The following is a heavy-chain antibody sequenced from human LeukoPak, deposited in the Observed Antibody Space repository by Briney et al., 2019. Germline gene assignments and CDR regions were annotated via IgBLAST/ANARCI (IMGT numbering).Heavy chain of an antibody. CDR1: GYTFTSYG. J-gene: IGHJ4*02. CDR2: ISAYNGNT. V-gene: IGHV1-18*01. Sequence: GASVKVSCKASGYTFTSYGISWVRQAPGQGLEWMGWISAYNGNTNYAQKLQGRVTMTTDTSTSTAYMELRSLRSDDTAVYYCARSSFPYDSSGYSPIDYWGQGTLVTVSS. CDR3: ARSSFPYDSSGYSPIDY. D-gene: IGHD3-22*01.